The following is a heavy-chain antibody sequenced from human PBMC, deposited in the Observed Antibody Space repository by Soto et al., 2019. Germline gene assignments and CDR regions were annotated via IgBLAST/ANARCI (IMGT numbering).Heavy chain of an antibody. Sequence: GGSLRLSCAASGFTFSSYSMNWVRQAPGKGLEWVSSISSSSSYIYYADSVKGRFTISRDNAKNSLYLQMNSLRAEDTAVYYGAGERSSGDSSGYYYYYGMDVWGQGTTVTVSS. CDR3: AGERSSGDSSGYYYYYGMDV. CDR2: ISSSSSYI. J-gene: IGHJ6*02. V-gene: IGHV3-21*01. D-gene: IGHD3-22*01. CDR1: GFTFSSYS.